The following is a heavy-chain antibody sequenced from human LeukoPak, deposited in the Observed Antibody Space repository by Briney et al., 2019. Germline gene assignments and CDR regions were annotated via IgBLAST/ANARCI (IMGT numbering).Heavy chain of an antibody. D-gene: IGHD2-2*01. J-gene: IGHJ2*01. Sequence: SETLSLTCTVSGGSISSYYWSWIRQPPGKGLEWIGYIYYSGSTNYNPSLKSRVTISVDTSKNQFSLKLSSVTAADTAVYYCARATQVFQPHSWYFDLWGRGTLVTVSS. CDR2: IYYSGST. V-gene: IGHV4-59*01. CDR3: ARATQVFQPHSWYFDL. CDR1: GGSISSYY.